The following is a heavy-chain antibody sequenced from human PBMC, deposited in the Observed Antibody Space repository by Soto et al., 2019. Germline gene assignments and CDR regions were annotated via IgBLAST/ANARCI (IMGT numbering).Heavy chain of an antibody. CDR2: IIPILGIA. CDR1: GGTFSSYT. D-gene: IGHD6-19*01. J-gene: IGHJ4*02. Sequence: QVPLVQSGAEVKKPGSSVKVSCKASGGTFSSYTISWVRQAPGQGLEWMGRIIPILGIANYAQKFQGRVTITADKSTSTAYMELSSLRSEDTAVYYCARDGGYSSGRFDYWGQGTLVTVSS. V-gene: IGHV1-69*08. CDR3: ARDGGYSSGRFDY.